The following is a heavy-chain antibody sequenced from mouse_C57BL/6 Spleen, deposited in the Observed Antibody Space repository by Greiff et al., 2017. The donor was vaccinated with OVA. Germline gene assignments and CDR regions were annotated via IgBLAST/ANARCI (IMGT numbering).Heavy chain of an antibody. CDR1: GYAFSSYW. Sequence: VKLVESGAELVKPGASVKISCKASGYAFSSYWMNWVKQRPGKGLEWIGQIYPGDGDTNYNGKFKGKATLTADKSSSTAYMQLSSLTSEDSAVYFCARTGSGGYFDVWGTGTTVTVSS. CDR2: IYPGDGDT. D-gene: IGHD1-1*01. J-gene: IGHJ1*03. V-gene: IGHV1-80*01. CDR3: ARTGSGGYFDV.